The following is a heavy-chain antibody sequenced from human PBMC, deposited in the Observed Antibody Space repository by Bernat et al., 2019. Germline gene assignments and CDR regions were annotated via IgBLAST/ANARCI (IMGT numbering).Heavy chain of an antibody. CDR3: ELTGHDSRGPPAES. CDR1: GFSLSTSGMR. V-gene: IGHV2-70*04. CDR2: IDWDDDK. Sequence: QVTLKESGPALVKPTQTLTLTCTFSGFSLSTSGMRVSWIRQPPGKALEWLARIDWDDDKFYSTSLKTRLTISKDTSKNQVALTITNMDLGPRAPYYGELTGHDSRGPPAESGGQGTLVTVSP. J-gene: IGHJ4*02. D-gene: IGHD3-22*01.